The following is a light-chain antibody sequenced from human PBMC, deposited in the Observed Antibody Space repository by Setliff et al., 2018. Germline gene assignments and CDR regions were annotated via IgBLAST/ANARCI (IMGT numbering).Light chain of an antibody. V-gene: IGLV2-11*01. Sequence: QSVLTQPRSVSGSPGQSVTISCTGTSSDVGAYNYVSWYQQHPGKVPKLMIYDVRKRPSGVPDRFSGSKSGNTASLTISGLQAEDEADYYCCPYTGFSYVFGSGTKVTVL. CDR3: CPYTGFSYV. CDR2: DVR. J-gene: IGLJ1*01. CDR1: SSDVGAYNY.